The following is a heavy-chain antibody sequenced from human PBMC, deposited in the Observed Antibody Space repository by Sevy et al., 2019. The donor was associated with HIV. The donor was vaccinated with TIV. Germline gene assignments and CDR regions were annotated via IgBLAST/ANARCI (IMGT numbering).Heavy chain of an antibody. D-gene: IGHD4-4*01. CDR3: ARETDNSARWLDP. V-gene: IGHV3-33*01. CDR2: IWHDGSNK. J-gene: IGHJ5*02. CDR1: GLTFNFHG. Sequence: GGSLRLSCAASGLTFNFHGMHWVRQAPGKGLEWVAFIWHDGSNKYMADSVKGRFTMSRDNSKNTLFLPMNSLTVEDTAVYYCARETDNSARWLDPWGQGTLVTVSS.